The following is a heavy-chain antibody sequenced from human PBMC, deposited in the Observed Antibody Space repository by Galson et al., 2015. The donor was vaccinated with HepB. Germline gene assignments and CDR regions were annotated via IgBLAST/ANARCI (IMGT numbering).Heavy chain of an antibody. CDR2: MNPNSGNT. D-gene: IGHD3-16*02. CDR1: GYTFTSYD. J-gene: IGHJ4*02. Sequence: SVKVSCKASGYTFTSYDIDWVRQATGQGLEWMGWMNPNSGNTGYAQKFQGRVTMTRNTSIGTAYMELRSLRSDDTAVYYCARDRDYVWGSYRPIDYWGQGTLVTVSS. V-gene: IGHV1-8*01. CDR3: ARDRDYVWGSYRPIDY.